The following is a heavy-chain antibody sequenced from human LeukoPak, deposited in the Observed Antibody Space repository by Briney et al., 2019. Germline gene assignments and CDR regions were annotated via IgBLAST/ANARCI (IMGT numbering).Heavy chain of an antibody. CDR1: GFAFSSYA. J-gene: IGHJ1*01. CDR3: AKDPYLYPTKYFQH. CDR2: ISGSGGST. D-gene: IGHD2-2*02. V-gene: IGHV3-23*01. Sequence: GGSLRLSCAASGFAFSSYAMSWVRQAPGKGLEWVSAISGSGGSTYYADSVKGRFTISRDNSKNTLYLQMNSLRAEDTAVYYCAKDPYLYPTKYFQHWGQGTLVTVSS.